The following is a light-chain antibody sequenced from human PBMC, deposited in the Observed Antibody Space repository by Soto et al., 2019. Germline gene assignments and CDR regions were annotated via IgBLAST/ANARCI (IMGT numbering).Light chain of an antibody. V-gene: IGKV1-9*01. CDR3: QQLNPYPWT. Sequence: DILLTQSPSFLSASVGDRVTITCRASQGIASYLAWYQQKPGKAPKLLMYAESTLQSGVPSTFSGSGSGTEVPLTLSSVQPEDFATYSCQQLNPYPWTFGQGTKVEIK. J-gene: IGKJ1*01. CDR2: AES. CDR1: QGIASY.